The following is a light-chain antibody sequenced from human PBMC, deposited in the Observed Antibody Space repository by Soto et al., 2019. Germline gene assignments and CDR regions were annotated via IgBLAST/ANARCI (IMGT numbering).Light chain of an antibody. CDR3: QQYNNWPPWT. V-gene: IGKV3-15*01. CDR1: QSVSSN. CDR2: CAS. J-gene: IGKJ1*01. Sequence: EIVMTQSPATLSVSPGERATLSCRASQSVSSNLAWYQQKPGQAPRRLIYCASTRATGIPARFSGSGCGTEFTLTISSLQPEDFAVYECQQYNNWPPWTFGQGTKVEIK.